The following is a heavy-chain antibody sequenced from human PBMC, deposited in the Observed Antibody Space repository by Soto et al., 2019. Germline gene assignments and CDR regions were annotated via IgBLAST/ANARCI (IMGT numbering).Heavy chain of an antibody. CDR1: GFTFSDYY. D-gene: IGHD6-13*01. CDR3: ARDGAAGGKSLWFGR. Sequence: QVQLVESGGGLVKPGGSLRLSCAASGFTFSDYYMSWIRQAPGKGLEWVSYISSSGSTIYYADSVKGRFTICRDNPKNVLCLKKDSRRAEDTGVYYWARDGAAGGKSLWFGRWGQGTLVTVSS. J-gene: IGHJ5*02. V-gene: IGHV3-11*01. CDR2: ISSSGSTI.